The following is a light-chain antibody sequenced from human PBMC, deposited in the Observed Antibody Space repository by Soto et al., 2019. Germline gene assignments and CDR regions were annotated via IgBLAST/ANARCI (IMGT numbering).Light chain of an antibody. J-gene: IGKJ2*02. Sequence: EIVLTQSPATLSLSPGERATLSCRASQSVSSYLAWYQQKPGQAPRLLIYDASNRATSIPARFSGSGSGTDFTLAIISLEPEDFAVYYGQKRSKWPRTFGQGTKLAIK. CDR1: QSVSSY. CDR3: QKRSKWPRT. CDR2: DAS. V-gene: IGKV3-11*01.